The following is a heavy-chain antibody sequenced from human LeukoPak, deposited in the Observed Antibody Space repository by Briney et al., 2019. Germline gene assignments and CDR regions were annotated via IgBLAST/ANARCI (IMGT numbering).Heavy chain of an antibody. D-gene: IGHD2-15*01. Sequence: PGGSLRLSCAASGFTFSSYAMHWVRQAPGKGLEWVAVISYDGSNKYYADSVKGRFTISRDNSKNTLYLQMNSLRAEDTAVYYCASTIVVVVPAKSLDYWGQGTLVTVSS. CDR3: ASTIVVVVPAKSLDY. CDR1: GFTFSSYA. J-gene: IGHJ4*02. V-gene: IGHV3-30-3*01. CDR2: ISYDGSNK.